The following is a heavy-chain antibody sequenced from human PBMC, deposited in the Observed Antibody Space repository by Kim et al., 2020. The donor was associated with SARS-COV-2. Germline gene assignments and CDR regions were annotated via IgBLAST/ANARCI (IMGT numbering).Heavy chain of an antibody. J-gene: IGHJ4*02. Sequence: GGSLRLSCAVSGIPFSNAWFNWVRQAPGKGLEWVGRIKSKSGGGTADLAAPVKGRFAISRDDSKNRLYLLMNSLRTDDSAVYYCTTVSIRWGQGTLVTVS. CDR1: GIPFSNAW. D-gene: IGHD2-21*01. CDR3: TTVSIR. CDR2: IKSKSGGGTA. V-gene: IGHV3-15*01.